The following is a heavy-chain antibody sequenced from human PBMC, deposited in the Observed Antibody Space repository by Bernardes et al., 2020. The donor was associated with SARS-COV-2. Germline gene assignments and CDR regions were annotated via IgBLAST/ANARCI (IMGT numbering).Heavy chain of an antibody. CDR1: GFTFSSYG. CDR2: ISYDGSNK. V-gene: IGHV3-30*18. Sequence: GGSLRLSCAASGFTFSSYGMHWVRQAPGKGLEWVAVISYDGSNKYYADSVKGRFTISRDNSKNTLYLQMNSLRAEDTAVYYCAKDSLEVDIVATILGGRYYYYGMDVWGQGTTVTVSS. J-gene: IGHJ6*02. CDR3: AKDSLEVDIVATILGGRYYYYGMDV. D-gene: IGHD5-12*01.